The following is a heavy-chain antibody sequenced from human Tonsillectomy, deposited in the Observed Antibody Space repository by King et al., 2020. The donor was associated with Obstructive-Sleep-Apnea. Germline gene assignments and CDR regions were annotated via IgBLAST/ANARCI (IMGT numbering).Heavy chain of an antibody. CDR1: GGSFSDYY. J-gene: IGHJ4*02. D-gene: IGHD6-13*01. CDR2: INHSGNT. V-gene: IGHV4-34*01. Sequence: VQLQQWGAGLLNPSETLSLTCAVYGGSFSDYYWSWIRQPPGKGLEWIGEINHSGNTNYNPSLKSRVTISVDTSKNQFSLKLSSVTAADTAMYYCAKGSSSWYPDYFDYWGQGTLVTVSS. CDR3: AKGSSSWYPDYFDY.